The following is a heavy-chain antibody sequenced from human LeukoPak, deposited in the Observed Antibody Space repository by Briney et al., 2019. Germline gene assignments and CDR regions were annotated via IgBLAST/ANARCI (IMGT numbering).Heavy chain of an antibody. CDR2: IKSKTDGETT. J-gene: IGHJ4*02. V-gene: IGHV3-15*01. D-gene: IGHD2-15*01. Sequence: GGSLRLSCAASGLTFNNAWMSWVRQAPGKGLEWVGHIKSKTDGETTDYAAPVKGRFTISRDDSKNTSYLQMNSLKTEDTAVYYCTTKRGRGDICYDYWGQGTLVTVSS. CDR1: GLTFNNAW. CDR3: TTKRGRGDICYDY.